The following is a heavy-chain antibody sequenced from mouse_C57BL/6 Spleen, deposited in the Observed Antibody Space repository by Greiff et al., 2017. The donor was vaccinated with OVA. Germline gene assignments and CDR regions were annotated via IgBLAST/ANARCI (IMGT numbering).Heavy chain of an antibody. CDR1: GFTFTDYY. CDR2: IRNKANGYTT. D-gene: IGHD1-1*01. V-gene: IGHV7-3*01. CDR3: ARFYYYGSSYWYFDV. J-gene: IGHJ1*03. Sequence: EVKLVESGGGLVQPGGSLSLSCAASGFTFTDYYMSWVRQPPGKALEWLGFIRNKANGYTTEYSASVKGRFTISRDNSQSILYLQMNALRAEDSATYYCARFYYYGSSYWYFDVWGTGTTVTVSS.